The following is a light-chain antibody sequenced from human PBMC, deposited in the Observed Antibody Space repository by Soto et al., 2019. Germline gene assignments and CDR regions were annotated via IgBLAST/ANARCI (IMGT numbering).Light chain of an antibody. Sequence: DIQMTQSPSSQSASVGDRVTITCRASQSITSYLHWYQQKPGKAPKLLIYAASSLQSGVPSRFSGSGSETDFTLTISSLQPDDFATYYCQQSFSTPRTFGQGTRVEI. CDR1: QSITSY. CDR3: QQSFSTPRT. J-gene: IGKJ1*01. V-gene: IGKV1-39*01. CDR2: AAS.